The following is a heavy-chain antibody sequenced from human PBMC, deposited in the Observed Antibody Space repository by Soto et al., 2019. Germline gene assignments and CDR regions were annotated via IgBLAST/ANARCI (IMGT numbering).Heavy chain of an antibody. V-gene: IGHV3-48*03. CDR1: VFTFSNSE. J-gene: IGHJ3*01. D-gene: IGHD2-21*01. CDR3: AKARGPEVSATIVGDV. Sequence: GGSLRLSCVGAVFTFSNSEINWVRQAAGKGLEWSSYIRHSGHMYYADTVKGRFTIYRDNAKNSVYLQMNSLRVEDTAGYYCAKARGPEVSATIVGDVWGQGILVTVS. CDR2: IRHSGHM.